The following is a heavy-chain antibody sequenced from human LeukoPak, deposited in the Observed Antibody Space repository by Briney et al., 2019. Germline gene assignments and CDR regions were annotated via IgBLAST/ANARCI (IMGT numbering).Heavy chain of an antibody. J-gene: IGHJ4*02. CDR1: GGSISSAGYS. V-gene: IGHV4-30-2*01. Sequence: SQTLSLTCAVSGGSISSAGYSWSWIRQPPGKGLEWIGYIYRSGSTYYNSSLKSRVTISVDRSKNQFSLKLTSVTAADTAVYYCARLGRYDYFIDYWGQGTLVTVSS. CDR2: IYRSGST. D-gene: IGHD3-16*01. CDR3: ARLGRYDYFIDY.